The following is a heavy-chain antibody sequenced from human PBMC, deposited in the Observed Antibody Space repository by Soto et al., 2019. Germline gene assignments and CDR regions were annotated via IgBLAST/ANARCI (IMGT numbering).Heavy chain of an antibody. D-gene: IGHD3-9*01. J-gene: IGHJ6*02. Sequence: GASVKVSCKASGYTFTSYDINWVRQATGQGLEWMGWMNPNSSNTGYAQKFQGRVTMTRNTSISTAYMELSSLRSEDTAVYYCARPIYDILTGYYYYYGMDVWGQGTTVTVSS. CDR1: GYTFTSYD. V-gene: IGHV1-8*01. CDR3: ARPIYDILTGYYYYYGMDV. CDR2: MNPNSSNT.